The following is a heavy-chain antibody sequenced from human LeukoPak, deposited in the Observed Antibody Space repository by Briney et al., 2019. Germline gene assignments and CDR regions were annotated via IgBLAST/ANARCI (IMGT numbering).Heavy chain of an antibody. J-gene: IGHJ4*02. D-gene: IGHD3-22*01. CDR2: IIPIFGTA. V-gene: IGHV1-69*13. CDR1: GYTFTSYG. Sequence: VASVKVSCKASGYTFTSYGISWVRQAPGQGLEWMGGIIPIFGTANYAQKFQGRVTITADESTSTAYMELSSLRSEDTAVYYCARPKGTNYYDSSGYYFSFHYWGQGTLVTVSS. CDR3: ARPKGTNYYDSSGYYFSFHY.